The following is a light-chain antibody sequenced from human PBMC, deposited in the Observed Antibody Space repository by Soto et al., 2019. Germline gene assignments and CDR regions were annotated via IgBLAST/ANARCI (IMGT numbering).Light chain of an antibody. Sequence: DIVMTQSPLSLPVIPGEPASISCRSSGDLQRSHGYSYLDWYLQKPGQSPQLLIYLGSNRDSGVPDRFSGSGSGTDFTLKISRVEAEDVGVYYCMQVLQTPYTFGQGTRLEIK. CDR2: LGS. CDR1: GDLQRSHGYSY. V-gene: IGKV2-28*01. CDR3: MQVLQTPYT. J-gene: IGKJ2*01.